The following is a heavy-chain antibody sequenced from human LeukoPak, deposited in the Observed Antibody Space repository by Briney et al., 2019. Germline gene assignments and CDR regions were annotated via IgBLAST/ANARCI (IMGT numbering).Heavy chain of an antibody. CDR1: DGSINSYY. CDR2: IYYNGNT. J-gene: IGHJ6*02. CDR3: ARGRSNYYGMDV. V-gene: IGHV4-59*01. D-gene: IGHD1-26*01. Sequence: PSETLSLTCSVSDGSINSYYWNWIRRPPGKGLEWIGYIYYNGNTNYSPSLKSRVTTSVDTPKNLFSLKVSSVTAADTAVYYCARGRSNYYGMDVWGQGTTVTVSS.